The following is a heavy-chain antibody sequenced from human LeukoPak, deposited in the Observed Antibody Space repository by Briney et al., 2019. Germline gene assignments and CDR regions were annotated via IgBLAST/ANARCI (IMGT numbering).Heavy chain of an antibody. J-gene: IGHJ4*02. CDR3: ARVVAHDYGGNHHGDY. CDR1: GYTLTSYG. V-gene: IGHV1-18*01. D-gene: IGHD4-23*01. Sequence: EASVKVSCKASGYTLTSYGISWVRQAPGQGLERMRWISAYNGNTNYAQKLQGRVTMTTDTSTSTAYMELRSLRSDDTAVYYCARVVAHDYGGNHHGDYWGQGTLVTVSS. CDR2: ISAYNGNT.